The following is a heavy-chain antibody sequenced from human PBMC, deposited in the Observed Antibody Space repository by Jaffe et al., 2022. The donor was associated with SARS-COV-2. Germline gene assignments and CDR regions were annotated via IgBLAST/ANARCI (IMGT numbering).Heavy chain of an antibody. V-gene: IGHV4-39*01. J-gene: IGHJ6*03. D-gene: IGHD3-10*01. CDR1: GGSISSSSYY. CDR3: ARHALYGSGSYRGVGYYMDV. CDR2: IYYSGST. Sequence: QLQLQESGPGLVKPSETLSLTCTVSGGSISSSSYYWGWIRQPPGKGLEWIGSIYYSGSTYYNPSLKSRVTISVDTSKNQFSLKLSSVTAADTAVYYCARHALYGSGSYRGVGYYMDVWGKGTTVTVSS.